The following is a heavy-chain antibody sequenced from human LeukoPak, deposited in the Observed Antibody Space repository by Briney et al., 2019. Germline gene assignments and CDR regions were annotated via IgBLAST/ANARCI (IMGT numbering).Heavy chain of an antibody. Sequence: GGSLRLSCTASAFSFSSYWMSWVRQAPGKGLEWVANIKQDGSEKYYVDSVKGRFTISRDNAKSSLYLQMNSLTAEDTAVYYCARDNYDYVWATYQGYYYYMDVWGKGTTVTVSS. CDR2: IKQDGSEK. J-gene: IGHJ6*03. D-gene: IGHD3-16*01. CDR3: ARDNYDYVWATYQGYYYYMDV. V-gene: IGHV3-7*01. CDR1: AFSFSSYW.